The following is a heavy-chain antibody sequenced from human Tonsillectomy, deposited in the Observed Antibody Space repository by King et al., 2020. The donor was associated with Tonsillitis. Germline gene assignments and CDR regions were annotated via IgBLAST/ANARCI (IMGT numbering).Heavy chain of an antibody. D-gene: IGHD3-3*01. V-gene: IGHV1-2*02. Sequence: QLVQSGAEVKKPGASVKVSCKASGYTFTGYYMHWVRQAPGQGLEWMGWINPNSGGTNYAQKFQGRVTMTRDTSISTAYMELSRLRSDDTAVYYCARDFADFWSGLYNYYGMDVWGQGTTVTVSS. CDR3: ARDFADFWSGLYNYYGMDV. J-gene: IGHJ6*02. CDR2: INPNSGGT. CDR1: GYTFTGYY.